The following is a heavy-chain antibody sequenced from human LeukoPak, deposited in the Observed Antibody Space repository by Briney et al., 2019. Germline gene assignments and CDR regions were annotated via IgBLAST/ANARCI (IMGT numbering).Heavy chain of an antibody. V-gene: IGHV4-34*01. CDR1: GGSLSDYY. D-gene: IGHD4/OR15-4a*01. J-gene: IGHJ5*02. CDR2: IWYSGFT. Sequence: PSETLSLTCAVYGGSLSDYYWSWIRQPPGKGLEWIGYIWYSGFTNYNPSLKSRVTISVDTSKDQFFLKLSSVTAADTAMYYCARVRDWFDPWGQGTLVTVSS. CDR3: ARVRDWFDP.